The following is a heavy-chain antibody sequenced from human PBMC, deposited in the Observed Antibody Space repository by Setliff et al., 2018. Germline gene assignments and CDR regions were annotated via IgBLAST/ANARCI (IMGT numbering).Heavy chain of an antibody. V-gene: IGHV3-23*01. CDR1: GFTFSSYA. CDR3: AGRRTVTGTTSFFDS. Sequence: GGSLRLSCAASGFTFSSYAMSWVRQAPGKGLEWVSAIVGSGDGTYYAGSVKGRFTISRDNSKNTLYLQMNSLRAEDTAVYYCAGRRTVTGTTSFFDSWGQGTLVTVSS. J-gene: IGHJ4*02. CDR2: IVGSGDGT. D-gene: IGHD4-4*01.